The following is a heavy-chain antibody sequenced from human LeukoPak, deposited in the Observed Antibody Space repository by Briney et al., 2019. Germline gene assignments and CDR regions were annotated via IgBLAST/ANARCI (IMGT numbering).Heavy chain of an antibody. J-gene: IGHJ4*02. CDR2: ISYDGSSK. CDR1: GFTLSSYA. D-gene: IGHD6-13*01. CDR3: ANYRQSITAAGNSREFADY. V-gene: IGHV3-30-3*01. Sequence: QPGRSLRLSCAASGFTLSSYAMHWVRQAPGKGLEWVALISYDGSSKYYADSVKGRFTISRDNSKNTLYLQMNSLRAEDTAVYYCANYRQSITAAGNSREFADYWGQGTLVTVSS.